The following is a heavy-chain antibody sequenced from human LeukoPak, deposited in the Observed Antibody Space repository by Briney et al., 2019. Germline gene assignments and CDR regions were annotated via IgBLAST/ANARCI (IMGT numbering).Heavy chain of an antibody. J-gene: IGHJ5*02. D-gene: IGHD3-22*01. V-gene: IGHV1-18*01. CDR3: ARDRRYYDSSGYLFDP. Sequence: ASVKVSCKASGYTFTSYGISWVRQAPGQGLVWMGWISAYNGNTNYAQKLQGRVTMTTDTSTSTAYMELRSLRSDDTAVYYCARDRRYYDSSGYLFDPWGQGTLVTVSS. CDR1: GYTFTSYG. CDR2: ISAYNGNT.